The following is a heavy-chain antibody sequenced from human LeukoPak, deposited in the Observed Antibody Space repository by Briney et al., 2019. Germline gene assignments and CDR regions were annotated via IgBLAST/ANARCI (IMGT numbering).Heavy chain of an antibody. V-gene: IGHV1-2*02. CDR2: INPNSGGT. J-gene: IGHJ4*02. D-gene: IGHD6-13*01. CDR1: GYTFTGYY. Sequence: ASVKVSCKASGYTFTGYYMHWVRQAPGQGLEWMGWINPNSGGTNYAQKFQGRVTMTRDTSISTAYTELSRLRSDDTAVYYCARGSRPGYSSSWSPPPYWGQGTLVTVSS. CDR3: ARGSRPGYSSSWSPPPY.